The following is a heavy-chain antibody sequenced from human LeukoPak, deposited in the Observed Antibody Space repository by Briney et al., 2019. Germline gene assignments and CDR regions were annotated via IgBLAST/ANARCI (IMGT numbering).Heavy chain of an antibody. Sequence: PGGSLRLSCAASGFTFSSYAMHWVRQAPGKGLEYVSAISSNGGSTYYANSVKGRFTISRDNSKNTLYLQMNSLRAEDTAVYYCARALRIYYYFDYWGQGTLVTVSS. V-gene: IGHV3-64*01. CDR2: ISSNGGST. CDR3: ARALRIYYYFDY. J-gene: IGHJ4*02. CDR1: GFTFSSYA. D-gene: IGHD1-26*01.